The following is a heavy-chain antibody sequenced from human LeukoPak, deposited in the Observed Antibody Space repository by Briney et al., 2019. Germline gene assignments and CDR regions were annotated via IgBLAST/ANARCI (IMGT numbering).Heavy chain of an antibody. V-gene: IGHV1-18*01. CDR1: GYTFTSYG. Sequence: ASVKVSCKASGYTFTSYGISWVRQAPGQGLEWMGWISAYNGNTNYAQKLQGRVTMTTDTSTSTAYMELRSLRSDDTAVYYCAREAARYRNQYYYYYMDVWGKGTTVTVSS. D-gene: IGHD6-6*01. CDR3: AREAARYRNQYYYYYMDV. CDR2: ISAYNGNT. J-gene: IGHJ6*03.